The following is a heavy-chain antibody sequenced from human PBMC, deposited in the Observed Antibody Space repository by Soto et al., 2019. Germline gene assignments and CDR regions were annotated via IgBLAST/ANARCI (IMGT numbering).Heavy chain of an antibody. V-gene: IGHV3-64D*08. CDR2: ISSNGGST. D-gene: IGHD3-3*01. Sequence: GGSLRLSCSASGFTFSSYAMHWVRQAPGKGLEYVSPISSNGGSTYYADSVKGRFTISRDNSKNTLYLQMSSLRAEDTAVHYCVKHAYYDFWSGFDYWGQGTLVTVSS. CDR3: VKHAYYDFWSGFDY. J-gene: IGHJ4*02. CDR1: GFTFSSYA.